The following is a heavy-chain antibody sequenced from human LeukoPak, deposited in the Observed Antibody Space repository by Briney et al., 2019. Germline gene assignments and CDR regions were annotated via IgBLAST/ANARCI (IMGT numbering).Heavy chain of an antibody. D-gene: IGHD3-10*01. CDR2: ISAYNGNT. CDR1: GYTFTSYG. Sequence: ASVKVSCKASGYTFTSYGISWVRQAPGQGLEWMGWISAYNGNTNYAQKVQGRVTMTTDTSTSTAYMELRNLRSDDTAVYYCARDQTEWELYYLDYWGQGTLVTVSS. CDR3: ARDQTEWELYYLDY. J-gene: IGHJ4*02. V-gene: IGHV1-18*01.